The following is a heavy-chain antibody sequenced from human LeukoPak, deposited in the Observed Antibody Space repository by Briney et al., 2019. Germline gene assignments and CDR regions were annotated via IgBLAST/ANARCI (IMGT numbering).Heavy chain of an antibody. CDR1: GDSISPYC. D-gene: IGHD4-23*01. Sequence: SETLCLTCTVSGDSISPYCWTWIRQSPGKGLEWIGNIYYTGDTKYNPSVKSRVTMSADTSKNHFSLNLNSVTAADTAIYYCARVRWELLMRSLDVWGLGTMVTVSS. V-gene: IGHV4-59*01. CDR2: IYYTGDT. J-gene: IGHJ3*01. CDR3: ARVRWELLMRSLDV.